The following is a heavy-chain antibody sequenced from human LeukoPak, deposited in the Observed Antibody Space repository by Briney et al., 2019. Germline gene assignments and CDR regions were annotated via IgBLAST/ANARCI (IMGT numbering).Heavy chain of an antibody. J-gene: IGHJ3*02. Sequence: PSQTLSLTCAVSGGSISSGGYSWSWTRQPPGQGLEWIGYIYHSGSTYYSPSLKSRVTISVDRSKNQFSLKLSSVTAADTAVYYCARAVEDDAFDIWGQGTMVTVSS. D-gene: IGHD6-19*01. V-gene: IGHV4-30-2*01. CDR3: ARAVEDDAFDI. CDR2: IYHSGST. CDR1: GGSISSGGYS.